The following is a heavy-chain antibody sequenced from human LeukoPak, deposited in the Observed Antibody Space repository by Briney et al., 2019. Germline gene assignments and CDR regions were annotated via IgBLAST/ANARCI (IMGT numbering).Heavy chain of an antibody. Sequence: GGSLRLSCAASGFTFRTYGMHWVRQAPGKGLEWVAFIWYDGSSQYYADSVKGRFTISRDNSKNTLYLQMNSLRAEDTAVYYCAKDGDTAMVLDYWGQGTLVTVSS. J-gene: IGHJ4*02. CDR3: AKDGDTAMVLDY. CDR2: IWYDGSSQ. V-gene: IGHV3-30*02. CDR1: GFTFRTYG. D-gene: IGHD5-18*01.